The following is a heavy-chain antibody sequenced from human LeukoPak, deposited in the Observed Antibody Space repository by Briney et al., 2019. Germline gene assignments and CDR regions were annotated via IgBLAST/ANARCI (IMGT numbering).Heavy chain of an antibody. D-gene: IGHD3-10*01. V-gene: IGHV3-53*01. CDR1: GFTVSSNY. Sequence: GGSLRLSCAASGFTVSSNYMSWVRQAPGKGLEWVSAIYSGGSTYYADSVKGRFTISRDNSKNTLYLQMNSLRAEDTAVYYCARDYYGSGSLDWGQGTLVTVSS. CDR3: ARDYYGSGSLD. CDR2: IYSGGST. J-gene: IGHJ4*02.